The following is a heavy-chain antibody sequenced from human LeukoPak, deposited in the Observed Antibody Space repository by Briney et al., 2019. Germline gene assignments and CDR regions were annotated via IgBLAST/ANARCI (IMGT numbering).Heavy chain of an antibody. V-gene: IGHV3-53*01. CDR1: GFTVSSNY. CDR2: IYSGGST. CDR3: ARDLTTPLDAFDI. Sequence: GGSLRLSCAASGFTVSSNYMSWVRQAPGKGLEWVSVIYSGGSTYYADSVKGRFTISRDNSKNTLYLQMSSLRAEDTAVYYCARDLTTPLDAFDIWGQGTMVTVSS. D-gene: IGHD3-9*01. J-gene: IGHJ3*02.